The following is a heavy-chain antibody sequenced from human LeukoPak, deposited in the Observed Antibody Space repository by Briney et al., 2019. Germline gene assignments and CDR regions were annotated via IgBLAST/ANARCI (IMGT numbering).Heavy chain of an antibody. CDR1: AFTFISYN. J-gene: IGHJ4*02. CDR3: ATDIIRGVMDY. V-gene: IGHV3-21*01. CDR2: ISSSRSYI. Sequence: GGSLRLSCAASAFTFISYNMNWVRQAPGKGLEWVSSISSSRSYIYYADSVKGRCTISRDNAKNSLYLQMNSLRAEDTAVYYCATDIIRGVMDYWGQGSLVTVSS. D-gene: IGHD3-10*01.